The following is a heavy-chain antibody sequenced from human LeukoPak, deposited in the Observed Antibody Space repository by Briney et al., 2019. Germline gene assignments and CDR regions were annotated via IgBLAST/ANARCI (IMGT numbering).Heavy chain of an antibody. Sequence: GGSLXXSXXXXXXXFSSXAMTWVRQAPGKGLEWVSAISGSGSSTYYADSVKGRFTISRDNSKNTLYLQMSSLRAEDTALYFCAKQSSRFLGWAYFDYWGQGTLVTVSS. CDR3: AKQSSRFLGWAYFDY. J-gene: IGHJ4*02. D-gene: IGHD3-16*02. CDR2: ISGSGSST. CDR1: XXXFSSXA. V-gene: IGHV3-23*01.